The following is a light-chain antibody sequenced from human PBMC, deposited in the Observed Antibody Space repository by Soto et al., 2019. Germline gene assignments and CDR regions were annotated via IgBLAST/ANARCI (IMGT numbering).Light chain of an antibody. CDR2: GAS. CDR1: PISSN. J-gene: IGKJ5*01. CDR3: QQYTDWPIT. V-gene: IGKV3-15*01. Sequence: VVTQSPASLSVSPGDRVTISCRAGPISSNLAWHQQRPGQAPRLLIYGASVRATGVPARFSGSGSGTEFTLTINSLQSEDYAVYFCQQYTDWPITFGQGTRLEIK.